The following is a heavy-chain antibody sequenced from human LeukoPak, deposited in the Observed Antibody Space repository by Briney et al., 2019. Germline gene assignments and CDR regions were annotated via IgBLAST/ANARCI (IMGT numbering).Heavy chain of an antibody. D-gene: IGHD1-26*01. Sequence: GGSLRLSCAASGFTLSSYWMSWVRQAPGKGLEWVTNIKRDGSEKYYVDSVKGRFSISRDNAKNSLYLQMNSLRVEDTAVYYCVRDDGATKPCWGQGTLVTVSS. V-gene: IGHV3-7*01. CDR2: IKRDGSEK. J-gene: IGHJ4*02. CDR1: GFTLSSYW. CDR3: VRDDGATKPC.